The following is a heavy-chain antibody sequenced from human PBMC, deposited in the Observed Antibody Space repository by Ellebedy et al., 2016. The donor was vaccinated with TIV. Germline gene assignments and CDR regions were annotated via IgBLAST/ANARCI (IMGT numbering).Heavy chain of an antibody. CDR3: ARDARFINQQHNWFDP. D-gene: IGHD2-2*01. CDR2: ISNSGSTI. CDR1: GFTFSDYY. Sequence: GGSLRLSCAASGFTFSDYYMIWIRQAPGKGLEWVSYISNSGSTIYYDDSVKGRFTISRDNDNNSLSMLMNSLRAEDTAVYYCARDARFINQQHNWFDPWGQGTLVTVSS. V-gene: IGHV3-11*01. J-gene: IGHJ5*02.